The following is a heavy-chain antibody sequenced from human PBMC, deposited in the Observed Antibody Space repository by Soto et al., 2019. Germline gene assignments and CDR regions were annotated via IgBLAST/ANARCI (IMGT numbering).Heavy chain of an antibody. CDR2: LSGGGANT. CDR1: GXSFSTYS. J-gene: IGHJ4*02. V-gene: IGHV3-23*01. D-gene: IGHD4-17*01. Sequence: GSLRLSCAASGXSFSTYSMACVRQAAGKGPQWVSGLSGGGANTFYIDSVRGRFTISVDISRNTVFLQMDSLRVDDTAVYYCARWSGYADAWGRGTLVTVSS. CDR3: ARWSGYADA.